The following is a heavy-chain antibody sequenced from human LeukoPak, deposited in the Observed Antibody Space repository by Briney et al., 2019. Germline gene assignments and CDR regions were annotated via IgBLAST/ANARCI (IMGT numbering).Heavy chain of an antibody. CDR1: GYTFINYG. CDR3: ARAAEAAAGTDYYYYMDV. CDR2: INPNSGGT. J-gene: IGHJ6*03. Sequence: ASVKVSCKASGYTFINYGITWVRQAPGQGLEWMGWINPNSGGTNYAQKSQGRVTMTRDASISTAYMELSRLRSDDTAVYYCARAAEAAAGTDYYYYMDVWGKGTTVTVSS. V-gene: IGHV1-2*02. D-gene: IGHD6-13*01.